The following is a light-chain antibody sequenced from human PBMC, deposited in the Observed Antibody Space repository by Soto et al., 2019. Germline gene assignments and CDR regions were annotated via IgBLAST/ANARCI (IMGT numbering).Light chain of an antibody. CDR2: GAS. Sequence: EKVMTQSPATLSVSPGERATLSCRASQGISSDLAWYQHIPGQAPRLLIYGASSRATGTPDRFSGSGSGTDFTLTISGLEPGDFAVYYCQQYASSPETFGQGTKV. CDR3: QQYASSPET. J-gene: IGKJ1*01. CDR1: QGISSD. V-gene: IGKV3-20*01.